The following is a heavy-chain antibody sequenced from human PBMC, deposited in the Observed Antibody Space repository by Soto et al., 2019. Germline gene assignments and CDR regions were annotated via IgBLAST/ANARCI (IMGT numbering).Heavy chain of an antibody. CDR2: VFYDGTT. Sequence: SSETLSLTCTVSGGAINTNNYYWGWVRQAQGKGLEWIGSVFYDGTTYYSPSLKSRVTISLATSRTQFPLQLNSVTAADTAVYYWARLVVVSPVANVWGQGTLVTVSS. CDR3: ARLVVVSPVANV. D-gene: IGHD2-2*01. J-gene: IGHJ4*02. CDR1: GGAINTNNYY. V-gene: IGHV4-39*01.